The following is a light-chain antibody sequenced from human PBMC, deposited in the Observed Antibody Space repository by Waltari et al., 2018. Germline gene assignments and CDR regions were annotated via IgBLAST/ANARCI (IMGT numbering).Light chain of an antibody. CDR1: QDISDDY. CDR3: QRYNSAPWT. CDR2: LAS. Sequence: DFQMTQSPSSLSASVGGTVTITCRASQDISDDYLAWYQQKPGKAPELLIYLASTLQFGVPSRFRGSGSGKDFTLTITSLQPEDVATYYCQRYNSAPWTFGQGTKV. J-gene: IGKJ1*01. V-gene: IGKV1-27*01.